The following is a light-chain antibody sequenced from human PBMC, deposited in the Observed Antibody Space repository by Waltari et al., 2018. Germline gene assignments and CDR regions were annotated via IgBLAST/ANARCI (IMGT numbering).Light chain of an antibody. CDR1: QSLITSS. CDR3: LQYGSSPLT. V-gene: IGKV3-20*01. CDR2: DAS. J-gene: IGKJ4*01. Sequence: IVFTQSPGPLAFSPWERATLSCRARQSLITSSLAWYQQQPGQAPRLLIYDASTRATGVPDRFSGGGSGTDFTLTISRLEPEDFALYWCLQYGSSPLTFGGGTKVQIK.